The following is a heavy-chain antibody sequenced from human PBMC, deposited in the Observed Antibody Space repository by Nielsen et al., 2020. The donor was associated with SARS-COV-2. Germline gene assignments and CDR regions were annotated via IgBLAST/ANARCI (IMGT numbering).Heavy chain of an antibody. D-gene: IGHD4-17*01. CDR1: GYTFTSYD. J-gene: IGHJ4*02. V-gene: IGHV1-8*01. CDR2: MNPNSGDT. Sequence: ASVKVSCKASGYTFTSYDINWVRQATGQGLEWMGWMNPNSGDTGYAQKFRGRITMTRNTSISTAYMELSSLRSEDTAVYYCARPDYGDYEFDYWGQGTLVTVSS. CDR3: ARPDYGDYEFDY.